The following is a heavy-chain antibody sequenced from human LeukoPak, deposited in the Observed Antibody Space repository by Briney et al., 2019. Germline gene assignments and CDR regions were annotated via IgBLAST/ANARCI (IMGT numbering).Heavy chain of an antibody. CDR3: VKAPRGWSNYFDY. Sequence: QPGGSLRLSCAASGFTFSSYAMSWVRQAPGKGLEWVSAISGSGGSTYYADSVKGRFTISRDNSKNTLYLQMSSLRAEDTAVYYCVKAPRGWSNYFDYWGQGTLVTVSS. CDR2: ISGSGGST. CDR1: GFTFSSYA. D-gene: IGHD2-15*01. V-gene: IGHV3-23*01. J-gene: IGHJ4*02.